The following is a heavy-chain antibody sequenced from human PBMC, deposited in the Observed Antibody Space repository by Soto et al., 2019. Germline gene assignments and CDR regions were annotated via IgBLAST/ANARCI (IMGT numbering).Heavy chain of an antibody. D-gene: IGHD2-15*01. Sequence: SVKVSCKASGGTFSSYTISWVRQAPGQGLEWMGRIIPILGIANYAQKFQGRVTITADKSTSTAYMELSSLRSEDTAVYYCARSRDIVVVVAATYAFDIWGQGTMVTVSS. J-gene: IGHJ3*02. CDR1: GGTFSSYT. CDR3: ARSRDIVVVVAATYAFDI. V-gene: IGHV1-69*02. CDR2: IIPILGIA.